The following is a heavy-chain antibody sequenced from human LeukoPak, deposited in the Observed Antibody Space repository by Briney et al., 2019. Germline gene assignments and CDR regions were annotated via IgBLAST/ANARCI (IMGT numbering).Heavy chain of an antibody. J-gene: IGHJ4*02. D-gene: IGHD1-26*01. Sequence: GESLKISCKGSGYSFTSYWIGWVRQMPGKGLDWRVIIYPGDADTRYSPSFQGQVTISADKSISTAYLQWSSLKASDTAMYYCARLGVGAFEHFDYWGQGTLVTVSS. CDR2: IYPGDADT. CDR1: GYSFTSYW. V-gene: IGHV5-51*01. CDR3: ARLGVGAFEHFDY.